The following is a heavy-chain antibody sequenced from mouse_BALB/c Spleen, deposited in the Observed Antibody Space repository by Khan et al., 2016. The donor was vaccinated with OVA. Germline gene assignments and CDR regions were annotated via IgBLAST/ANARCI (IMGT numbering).Heavy chain of an antibody. CDR1: GYTFTNYV. CDR3: AKYASNAYDEADY. D-gene: IGHD2-10*01. J-gene: IGHJ4*01. CDR2: INPYNDGT. V-gene: IGHV1S136*01. Sequence: VQLQQSGPELVKPGASVKMSCKASGYTFTNYVMHWVKQKPGQGLEWIGYINPYNDGTKYSEKFKGKATLTSDKSSSTAYMELSSLTSEDSAVCLYAKYASNAYDEADYRERGTSDRVAS.